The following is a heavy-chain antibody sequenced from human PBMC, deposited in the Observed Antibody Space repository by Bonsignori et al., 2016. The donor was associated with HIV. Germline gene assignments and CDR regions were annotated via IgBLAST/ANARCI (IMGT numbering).Heavy chain of an antibody. CDR3: ARVASGLVRFDY. V-gene: IGHV3-7*03. D-gene: IGHD6-19*01. J-gene: IGHJ4*02. CDR2: IKEDGSEK. Sequence: WIRQPPGKGLEWVANIKEDGSEKYYVDSVKGRFAISRDNAKNSLYLQMNSLRAEDTAVYYCARVASGLVRFDYWGQGTLVTVSS.